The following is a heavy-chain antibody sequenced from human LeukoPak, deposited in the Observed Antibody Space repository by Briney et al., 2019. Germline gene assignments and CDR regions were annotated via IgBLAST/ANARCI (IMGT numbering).Heavy chain of an antibody. CDR1: GFTFSSYA. CDR2: ISGSGGST. Sequence: PGGSLRLSCAASGFTFSSYAMSWVRQAPGKGMEWVSAISGSGGSTYYADSVKGRFTISRDNSKNTLYLQMNSLRAEDTAVYCCAKSLIAVASYFDYWGQGTLVTVSS. V-gene: IGHV3-23*01. J-gene: IGHJ4*02. CDR3: AKSLIAVASYFDY. D-gene: IGHD6-19*01.